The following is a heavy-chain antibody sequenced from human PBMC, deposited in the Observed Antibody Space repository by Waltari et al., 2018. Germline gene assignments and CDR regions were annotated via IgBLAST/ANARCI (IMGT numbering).Heavy chain of an antibody. V-gene: IGHV3-30-3*01. Sequence: QVQLVESGGGVVQPGRSLRLSCAASGFTFSSYAMHWVRQAPGKGLEWVAVISYDGSNKYYADSVKCRFTISRDNSKNTLYLQMNSLRAEDTAVYYCARDGEFDYWGQGTLVTVSS. D-gene: IGHD7-27*01. CDR1: GFTFSSYA. CDR3: ARDGEFDY. J-gene: IGHJ4*02. CDR2: ISYDGSNK.